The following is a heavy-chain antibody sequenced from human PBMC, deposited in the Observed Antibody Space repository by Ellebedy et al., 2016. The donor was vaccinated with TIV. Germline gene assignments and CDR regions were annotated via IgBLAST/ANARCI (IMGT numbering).Heavy chain of an antibody. CDR2: IYSGGST. V-gene: IGHV3-66*01. J-gene: IGHJ2*01. Sequence: GESLKISCAASGFTVSSNYMSWVRQPPGKGLEWVSVIYSGGSTYYADSVKGRFTISRDNSKNTLYLQMNSLRADDTAVYYCARSDWVGDSYWYFDLWGRGTLVTVSS. CDR3: ARSDWVGDSYWYFDL. D-gene: IGHD3-16*01. CDR1: GFTVSSNY.